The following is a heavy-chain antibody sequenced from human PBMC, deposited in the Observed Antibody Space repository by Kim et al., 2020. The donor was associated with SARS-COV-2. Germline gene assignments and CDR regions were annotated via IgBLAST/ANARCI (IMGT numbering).Heavy chain of an antibody. CDR3: AKEPGAGRWLQLRSYYFDY. J-gene: IGHJ4*02. Sequence: GRFTISRDNSKKTLYLQMNSLRAEDTAVYYCAKEPGAGRWLQLRSYYFDYWGQGTLVTLSS. D-gene: IGHD5-12*01. V-gene: IGHV3-23*01.